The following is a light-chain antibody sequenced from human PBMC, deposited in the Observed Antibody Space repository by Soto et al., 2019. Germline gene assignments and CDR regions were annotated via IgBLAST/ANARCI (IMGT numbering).Light chain of an antibody. CDR1: QSVSSW. CDR3: QQYNSFPT. CDR2: DAS. J-gene: IGKJ1*01. V-gene: IGKV1-5*01. Sequence: DIQLTQSPSTLSASVGDSVTITCRASQSVSSWLAWYQQKPGRAPRLLIYDASKLEAGVPSRFSGSGSETELSLTISSLQPDDFATYFCQQYNSFPTFGQGTRVEI.